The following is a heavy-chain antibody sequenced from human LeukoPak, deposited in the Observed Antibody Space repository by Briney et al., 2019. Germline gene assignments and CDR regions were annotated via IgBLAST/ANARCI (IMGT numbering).Heavy chain of an antibody. Sequence: ASVKVSCTASGYTFTGYYMHWVRQAPGQGLEWMGWINPNSGGTNYAQKFQGRVTMTRDTSISTAYMELSRLRSDDTAVYYCASFYYDSSGYYQDAFDIWGQGTMVTVSS. CDR1: GYTFTGYY. V-gene: IGHV1-2*02. D-gene: IGHD3-22*01. CDR3: ASFYYDSSGYYQDAFDI. CDR2: INPNSGGT. J-gene: IGHJ3*02.